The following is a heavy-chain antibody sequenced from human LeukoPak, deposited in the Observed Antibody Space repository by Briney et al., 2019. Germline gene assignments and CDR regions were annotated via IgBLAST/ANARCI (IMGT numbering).Heavy chain of an antibody. CDR1: GFTFSDFY. J-gene: IGHJ4*02. Sequence: GGSLRLSCEASGFTFSDFYLSWIRQAPGKGLEWVSFVSSSGSTIYYADSVKGRFTISRDNAKNSLYLQMHSLRAEDTALYYCARGLGMTTYYFDHWGQGALVTVSS. CDR3: ARGLGMTTYYFDH. D-gene: IGHD5-24*01. V-gene: IGHV3-11*01. CDR2: VSSSGSTI.